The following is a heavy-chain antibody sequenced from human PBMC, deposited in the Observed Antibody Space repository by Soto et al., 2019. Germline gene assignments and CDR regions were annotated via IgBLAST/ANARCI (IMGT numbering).Heavy chain of an antibody. Sequence: NPSETMALTCTVSGGSVSSGGDYGTWIRQHPGKGLEWIGYIYYSGSTYYNPSLKSRVTISVDTSKNQFSLKLSFVTAADTAAYYCARDLAADDGDHYYYYYYGMDVWGQGTTVTVSS. D-gene: IGHD6-13*01. CDR1: GGSVSSGGDY. V-gene: IGHV4-31*03. CDR2: IYYSGST. J-gene: IGHJ6*02. CDR3: ARDLAADDGDHYYYYYYGMDV.